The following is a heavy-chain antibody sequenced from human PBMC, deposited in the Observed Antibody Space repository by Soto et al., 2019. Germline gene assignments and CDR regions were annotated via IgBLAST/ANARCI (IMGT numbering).Heavy chain of an antibody. V-gene: IGHV4-34*01. CDR1: GGSFSGYY. D-gene: IGHD3-22*01. CDR3: AREDDSSGYQDY. Sequence: TLSLTCAVYGGSFSGYYWSWIRQPPGKGLEWIGEINHSGSTNYNPSLKSRVTISVDTSKNQFSLKLSSVTAADTAVYYCAREDDSSGYQDYWGQGXLVTVSS. J-gene: IGHJ4*02. CDR2: INHSGST.